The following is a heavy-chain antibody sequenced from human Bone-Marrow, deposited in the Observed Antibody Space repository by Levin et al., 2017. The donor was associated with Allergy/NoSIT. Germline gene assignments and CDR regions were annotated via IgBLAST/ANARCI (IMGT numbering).Heavy chain of an antibody. CDR1: GFMFSKYG. J-gene: IGHJ4*02. V-gene: IGHV3-33*03. CDR2: IWYDGSNK. CDR3: ATDGYDDNDDY. D-gene: IGHD3-3*01. Sequence: PGGSLRLSCAASGFMFSKYGMHWVRQAPGKGLEWVAMIWYDGSNKFYADSVKGRFTISRDNSKNTLYLQMNSLRVEDTAVYFCATDGYDDNDDYWGQGTLVTVSS.